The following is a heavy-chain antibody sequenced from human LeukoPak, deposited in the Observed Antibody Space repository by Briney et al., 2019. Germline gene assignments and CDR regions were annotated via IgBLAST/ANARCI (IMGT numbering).Heavy chain of an antibody. CDR3: AKVDIVVVVAAGFDY. D-gene: IGHD2-15*01. V-gene: IGHV3-23*01. CDR1: GFTFSSYA. J-gene: IGHJ4*02. CDR2: ISGSGGST. Sequence: GGSLRLSCAASGFTFSSYAMSWVRQAPGKGLEWVSAISGSGGSTYYADSVKGRFTISRDNSKNTLYLQMSSLRAEDTAVYYCAKVDIVVVVAAGFDYWGQGTLVTVSS.